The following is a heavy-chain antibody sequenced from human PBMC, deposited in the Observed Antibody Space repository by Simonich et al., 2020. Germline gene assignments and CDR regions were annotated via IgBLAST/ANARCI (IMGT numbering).Heavy chain of an antibody. CDR1: GGTFSSYA. J-gene: IGHJ4*02. CDR2: LTPILVIA. D-gene: IGHD3-10*01. V-gene: IGHV1-69*09. Sequence: QVQLVQSGAEVKKPGSSVKVSCKASGGTFSSYAISWVRQAPGQGLEWMGGLTPILVIANYAQKFQGRVRITADKSTSTAYMELSSLRSEDTAVYYCARTNTMRELDTMVRGVDYFDYWGQGTLVTVSS. CDR3: ARTNTMRELDTMVRGVDYFDY.